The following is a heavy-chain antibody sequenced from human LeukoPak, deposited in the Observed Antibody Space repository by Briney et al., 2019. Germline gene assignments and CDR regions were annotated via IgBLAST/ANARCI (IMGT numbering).Heavy chain of an antibody. Sequence: PSETLSLTCTVSGGSISSYYWSWIRQPPGKRLEWIGYIYYSGSTNYNPSLKSRVTISVDASKNQFSLKLSSVTAADTAVYYCARGTTMTPTYFDYWGQGTLVTVSS. CDR1: GGSISSYY. CDR3: ARGTTMTPTYFDY. D-gene: IGHD1-1*01. J-gene: IGHJ4*02. CDR2: IYYSGST. V-gene: IGHV4-59*01.